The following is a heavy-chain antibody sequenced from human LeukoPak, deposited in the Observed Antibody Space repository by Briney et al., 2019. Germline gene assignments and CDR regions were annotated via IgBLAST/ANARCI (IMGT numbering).Heavy chain of an antibody. CDR3: ARQIVTIFGVADYGMDV. J-gene: IGHJ6*02. CDR2: IDPSDSYT. Sequence: GEYLRISCKGSGYSFTSYWISWVRQMPGKGLEWMGRIDPSDSYTNYSPSFQGHVTISADKSISTAYLQWSSLKASDTAMYYCARQIVTIFGVADYGMDVWGQGTTVTVSS. D-gene: IGHD3-3*01. V-gene: IGHV5-10-1*01. CDR1: GYSFTSYW.